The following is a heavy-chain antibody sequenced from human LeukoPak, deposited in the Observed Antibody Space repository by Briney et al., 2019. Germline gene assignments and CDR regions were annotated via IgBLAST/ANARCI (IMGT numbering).Heavy chain of an antibody. J-gene: IGHJ4*02. Sequence: GGSLRLSCAASGFTVSSNYMSWVRQAPGKGLEWVSVIYSGWSTYYADSAKGRFTISRDSSKNTLYLQMNSLRVEDTAVYYCARDRLYISSSEDYWGQGILVTVSS. CDR3: ARDRLYISSSEDY. CDR1: GFTVSSNY. V-gene: IGHV3-53*01. CDR2: IYSGWST. D-gene: IGHD6-6*01.